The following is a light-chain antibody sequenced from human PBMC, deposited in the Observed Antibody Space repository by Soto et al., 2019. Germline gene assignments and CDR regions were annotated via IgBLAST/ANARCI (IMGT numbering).Light chain of an antibody. J-gene: IGLJ1*01. CDR3: CSYAGSSTLYV. Sequence: QSALTQPASVSGSPGQSITISFTGTSSDVGSYNLVSWYQQHPGKAPKLIIYEVTKRPSGVSNRFSGSKSGNTASLTISGLQAEDEADYYCCSYAGSSTLYVFGTGTKVTVL. CDR1: SSDVGSYNL. CDR2: EVT. V-gene: IGLV2-23*02.